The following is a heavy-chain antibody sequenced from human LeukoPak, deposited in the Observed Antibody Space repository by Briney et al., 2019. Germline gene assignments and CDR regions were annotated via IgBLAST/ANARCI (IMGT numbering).Heavy chain of an antibody. CDR1: GYTFTSYG. Sequence: ASVKVSCKASGYTFTSYGISWVRQAPGQGLEWMGWISAYNGNTNYAQKLQGRVTMTTDTSTSTAYMELRSLRSDDTAVYYCARDDSSGWYQRFGYWGQGTLVTVSS. CDR3: ARDDSSGWYQRFGY. CDR2: ISAYNGNT. V-gene: IGHV1-18*01. J-gene: IGHJ4*02. D-gene: IGHD6-19*01.